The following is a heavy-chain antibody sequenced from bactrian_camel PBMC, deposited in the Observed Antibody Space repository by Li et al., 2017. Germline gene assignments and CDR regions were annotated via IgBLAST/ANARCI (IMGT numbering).Heavy chain of an antibody. D-gene: IGHD5*01. CDR2: IDSEGET. Sequence: HVQLVESGGGSVQAGVSLRLSCTSSVNTQRLSMAWFRQVPGKKREGVSAIDSEGETAYADSVKGRFTISEDNAKNTLFLQMNSLKPEDSATYFCAAVGLATIDNAGYCTGWGALDKYYGMDYWGNGTQVTVS. V-gene: IGHV3S9*01. J-gene: IGHJ7*01. CDR1: VNTQRLS.